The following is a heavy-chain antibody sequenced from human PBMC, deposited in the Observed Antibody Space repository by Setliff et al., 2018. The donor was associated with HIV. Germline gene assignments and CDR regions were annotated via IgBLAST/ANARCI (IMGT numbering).Heavy chain of an antibody. J-gene: IGHJ4*02. CDR1: GFNFSSHT. CDR3: ARGQTTGEY. D-gene: IGHD4-17*01. CDR2: ISSTGTYI. V-gene: IGHV3-21*01. Sequence: GGSLRLSCAASGFNFSSHTMNWIRQAPGKGLEWVSSISSTGTYIYYADSMKGRFTISRDNAKNSLYVQMNSLRAEDTAVYYCARGQTTGEYWGQGTLVTVSS.